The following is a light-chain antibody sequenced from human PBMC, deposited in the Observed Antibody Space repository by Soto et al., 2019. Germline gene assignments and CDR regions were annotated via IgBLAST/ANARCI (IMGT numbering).Light chain of an antibody. CDR1: QSISSW. CDR2: DVS. J-gene: IGKJ1*01. Sequence: DIQMTQSPSTLSATAGDRVTITCRASQSISSWLAWYQHKPGQAPKLLIYDVSSLENGVPSRFIGTASGTEFTLTISSLQSEDFATYYCLQYQNYVFGQGTKVDIK. CDR3: LQYQNYV. V-gene: IGKV1-5*01.